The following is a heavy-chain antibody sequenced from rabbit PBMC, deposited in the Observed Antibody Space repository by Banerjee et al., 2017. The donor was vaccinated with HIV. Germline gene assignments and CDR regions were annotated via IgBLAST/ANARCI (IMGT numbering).Heavy chain of an antibody. CDR1: GFSFSDTYS. Sequence: QEQLEVSGGGLVQPGGSLTLTCTASGFSFSDTYSMCWVRQAPGKGLEWIACIVGGSSTTTYYASWAKGRFTISKTSSTTVTLQMTSLTAADTATYFCARRAGYINLWGQGTLVTVS. D-gene: IGHD7-1*01. V-gene: IGHV1S45*01. J-gene: IGHJ4*01. CDR3: ARRAGYINL. CDR2: IVGGSSTTT.